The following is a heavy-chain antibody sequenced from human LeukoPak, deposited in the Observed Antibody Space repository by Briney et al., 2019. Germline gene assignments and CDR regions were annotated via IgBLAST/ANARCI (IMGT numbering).Heavy chain of an antibody. D-gene: IGHD6-19*01. CDR1: GYSISSGYY. V-gene: IGHV4-38-2*02. Sequence: SETLSLTCTVSGYSISSGYYWGWIRQPPGKGLEWIGSIYHSGSTYYNPSLKSRVTISVDTSKNKFSLKLSSVTAADTAVYYCARVSAGVRIAVAGYFDYWGQGTLVTVSS. J-gene: IGHJ4*02. CDR2: IYHSGST. CDR3: ARVSAGVRIAVAGYFDY.